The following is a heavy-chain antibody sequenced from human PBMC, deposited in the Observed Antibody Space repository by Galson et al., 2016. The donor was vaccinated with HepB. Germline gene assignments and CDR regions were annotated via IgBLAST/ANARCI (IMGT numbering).Heavy chain of an antibody. Sequence: SLRLSCAASGFTFISYSMHWVRQAPGKGLEWVANINQGGGEKYYVDSVKGRFTISRDNSKNSLYLQMNSLRAEDTAVYYCANHRGWGQGTLVTVSS. CDR3: ANHRG. D-gene: IGHD1-14*01. V-gene: IGHV3-7*03. J-gene: IGHJ4*02. CDR2: INQGGGEK. CDR1: GFTFISYS.